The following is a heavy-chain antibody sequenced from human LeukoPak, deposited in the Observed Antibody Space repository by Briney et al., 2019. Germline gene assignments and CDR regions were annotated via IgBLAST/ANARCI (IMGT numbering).Heavy chain of an antibody. D-gene: IGHD3-10*01. CDR2: ISSSSSYI. CDR3: ARDLTMVRGVRGSWFDP. CDR1: GFTFSSYS. V-gene: IGHV3-21*01. J-gene: IGHJ5*02. Sequence: GGSLRLSCAASGFTFSSYSMNWVRQAPGKGLEWVSSISSSSSYIYYADSVKGRFTISRDNAKNSLYPQMNSLRAEDTAVYYCARDLTMVRGVRGSWFDPWGQGTLVTVSS.